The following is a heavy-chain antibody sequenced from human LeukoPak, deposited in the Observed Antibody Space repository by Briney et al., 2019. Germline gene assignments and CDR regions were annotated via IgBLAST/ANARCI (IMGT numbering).Heavy chain of an antibody. V-gene: IGHV3-23*01. CDR3: AKADSYCGNSQLFDY. CDR1: GFTFSSYA. Sequence: GGSLRLSCAASGFTFSSYAMNWVRQAPVKGLEWVSVISGSDGSTYYADSVKGRFTITRDNSKNTLYLQMNSLRAEDTAVYYRAKADSYCGNSQLFDYWGQGTLVTVSS. D-gene: IGHD4-23*01. CDR2: ISGSDGST. J-gene: IGHJ4*02.